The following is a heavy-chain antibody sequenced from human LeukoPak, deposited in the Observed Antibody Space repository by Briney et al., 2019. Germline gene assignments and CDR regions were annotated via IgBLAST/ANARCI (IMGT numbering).Heavy chain of an antibody. CDR2: IYYSGST. CDR3: ARSRIQLWFFDY. Sequence: SQTLSPTCTVSGGSISSGGYYWSWIRQHPGKGLEWIGYIYYSGSTYYNPSLKSRVTISVDTSKDQFSLKLSSVTAADTAVYYCARSRIQLWFFDYWGQGTLVTVSS. CDR1: GGSISSGGYY. D-gene: IGHD5-18*01. V-gene: IGHV4-31*03. J-gene: IGHJ4*02.